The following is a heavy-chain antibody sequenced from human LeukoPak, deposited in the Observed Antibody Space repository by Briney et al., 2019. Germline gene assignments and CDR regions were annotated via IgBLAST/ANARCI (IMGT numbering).Heavy chain of an antibody. Sequence: PSQTLSLTCTVSGGSISSGSYYWSWIRQPAGKGLEWIGRIYTSGSTNYNPSLKNRVTISVDTSKNQFSLKLSSVTAADTAVYYCASQLGAFDIWGQGTMVTVSS. J-gene: IGHJ3*02. V-gene: IGHV4-61*02. CDR2: IYTSGST. CDR1: GGSISSGSYY. CDR3: ASQLGAFDI. D-gene: IGHD2-2*01.